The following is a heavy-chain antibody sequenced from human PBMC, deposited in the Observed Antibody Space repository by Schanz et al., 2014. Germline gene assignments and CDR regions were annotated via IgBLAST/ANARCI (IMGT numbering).Heavy chain of an antibody. CDR2: LSSDESRK. CDR1: GFAFRSYG. Sequence: QAQLVESGGGVVQPGRSLRLSCAASGFAFRSYGMHWVRQAPGKGLEWVAVLSSDESRKFYADSEKGRFTISRDNSKNTLYLQMNNLRAEDTAVYYCASGGYCTNGVCNGGRNWFDPWGQGTLVTVSS. J-gene: IGHJ5*02. V-gene: IGHV3-30*03. D-gene: IGHD2-8*01. CDR3: ASGGYCTNGVCNGGRNWFDP.